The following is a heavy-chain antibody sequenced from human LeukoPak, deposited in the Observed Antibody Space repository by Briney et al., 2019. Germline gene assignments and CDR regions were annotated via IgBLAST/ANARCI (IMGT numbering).Heavy chain of an antibody. CDR2: IYYSGSA. J-gene: IGHJ4*02. CDR1: GDSITRANYY. D-gene: IGHD1-26*01. CDR3: ASLHDGRTFDN. V-gene: IGHV4-39*07. Sequence: SETLSLTCTVSGDSITRANYYWGCVRQPPGKGLEWIGSIYYSGSAFYNPSLKSRVTISVDTSKNQFSLNLSSVTAADTAIYYCASLHDGRTFDNWGQGTLVSVSS.